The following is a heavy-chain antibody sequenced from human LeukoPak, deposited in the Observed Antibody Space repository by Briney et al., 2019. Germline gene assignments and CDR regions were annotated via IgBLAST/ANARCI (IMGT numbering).Heavy chain of an antibody. D-gene: IGHD1-14*01. Sequence: ESLKISCKGSGYSFTSYWIGWVRQMPGKGLEWMGIIYPGDSDTRYSPSFQGQVTISADKSISTAYLQWSSLKASDTAMYYCARHTPELNYYYYYMDVWSKGTTVTVSS. J-gene: IGHJ6*03. V-gene: IGHV5-51*01. CDR2: IYPGDSDT. CDR1: GYSFTSYW. CDR3: ARHTPELNYYYYYMDV.